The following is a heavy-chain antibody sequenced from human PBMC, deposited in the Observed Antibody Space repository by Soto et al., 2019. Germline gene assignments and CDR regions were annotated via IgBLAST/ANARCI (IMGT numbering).Heavy chain of an antibody. CDR3: ARDHDSDFWSGYYLNWFEP. Sequence: PGGSLRLSCAASGFTFSSYAMHWVRQAPGKGLEWVAVISYDGSNKYYADSVKGRFTISRDNSKNTLYLQMNSLRAEDTAVYYCARDHDSDFWSGYYLNWFEPWGQGTLVTLSS. V-gene: IGHV3-30-3*01. CDR2: ISYDGSNK. CDR1: GFTFSSYA. D-gene: IGHD3-3*01. J-gene: IGHJ5*02.